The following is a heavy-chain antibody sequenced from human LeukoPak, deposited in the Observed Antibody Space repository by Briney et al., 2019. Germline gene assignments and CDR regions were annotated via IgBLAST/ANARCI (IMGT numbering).Heavy chain of an antibody. Sequence: GGSLRLSCAASGFTFTTYAMSWVRQAPGKGLEWVSSIANDGGSTYYADSVKGRFTISRDNSRNTVYPQMNSLRAEDMAVYYCAKSHSVEQRGYFDYWGQGTLVPVSS. J-gene: IGHJ4*02. V-gene: IGHV3-23*01. D-gene: IGHD1/OR15-1a*01. CDR3: AKSHSVEQRGYFDY. CDR2: IANDGGST. CDR1: GFTFTTYA.